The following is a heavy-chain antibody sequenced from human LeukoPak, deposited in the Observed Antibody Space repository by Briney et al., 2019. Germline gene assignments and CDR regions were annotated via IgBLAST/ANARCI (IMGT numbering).Heavy chain of an antibody. CDR1: GFTFSTYW. V-gene: IGHV3-7*01. D-gene: IGHD1-14*01. CDR3: TKDSHRRSDY. J-gene: IGHJ4*02. Sequence: GGSLRLSCAASGFTFSTYWIAWVRQAPGKGLEWVASIKEDGSATFYVDPVKGRFSISRDNAKYSLYLQMNSLRAEDTAVYYCTKDSHRRSDYWGQGTLLTVSS. CDR2: IKEDGSAT.